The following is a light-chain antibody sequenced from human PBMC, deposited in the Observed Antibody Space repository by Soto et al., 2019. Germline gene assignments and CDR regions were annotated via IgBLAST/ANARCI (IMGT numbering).Light chain of an antibody. Sequence: DIQMTQSPSTLSASVGARVPITCRASQSISHFLAWYQQKPGKVPKLLIYDASNLGSGVPSRFSGSGSGTDFTLTISGLQSEDFATYYCQQYYSFPLTFGGGTKVDIK. CDR3: QQYYSFPLT. CDR1: QSISHF. CDR2: DAS. J-gene: IGKJ4*01. V-gene: IGKV1-5*01.